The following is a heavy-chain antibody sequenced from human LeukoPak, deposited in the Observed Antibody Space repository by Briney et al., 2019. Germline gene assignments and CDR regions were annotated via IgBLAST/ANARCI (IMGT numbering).Heavy chain of an antibody. CDR1: GYTFTIYD. V-gene: IGHV1-8*03. D-gene: IGHD5-12*01. Sequence: ASGKVSCKASGYTFTIYDINWVRQATGQGLEWMGWMNPNSGNTGYAQKFQGSVTITRNTSISTAYMELSSLTSEDTAVYYCARVDIVARGYWFDPWGQGTLVTVSS. CDR2: MNPNSGNT. CDR3: ARVDIVARGYWFDP. J-gene: IGHJ5*02.